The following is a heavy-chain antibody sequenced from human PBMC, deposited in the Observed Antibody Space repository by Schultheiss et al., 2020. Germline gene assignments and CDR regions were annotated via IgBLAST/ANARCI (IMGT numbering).Heavy chain of an antibody. V-gene: IGHV4-38-2*01. J-gene: IGHJ4*02. CDR1: GYSISSGYY. CDR2: IYYSGTT. D-gene: IGHD3-9*01. Sequence: SETLSLTCAVSGYSISSGYYWGWIRQPPGKGLEWIGYIYYSGTTNYNPSLKSRVTISVDTSKNQFSLKLSSVTAADTAVYYCARGADILTGYYMYYWCQGTLVTVSS. CDR3: ARGADILTGYYMYY.